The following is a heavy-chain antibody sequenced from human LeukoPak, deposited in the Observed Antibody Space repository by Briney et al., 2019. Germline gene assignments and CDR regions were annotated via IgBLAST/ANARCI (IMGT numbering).Heavy chain of an antibody. CDR3: AKPIVGLFLVAGRGMSGLDV. V-gene: IGHV3-48*04. Sequence: PTGGSLRLSCAASGFTFSSYSMNWVRQAPGKGLEWVSYISSSSSTIYYADSVKGRFTISRDNAKNSLYLQMNSLRAEDTALYYCAKPIVGLFLVAGRGMSGLDVWGQGTTVTVSS. CDR1: GFTFSSYS. D-gene: IGHD6-19*01. J-gene: IGHJ6*02. CDR2: ISSSSSTI.